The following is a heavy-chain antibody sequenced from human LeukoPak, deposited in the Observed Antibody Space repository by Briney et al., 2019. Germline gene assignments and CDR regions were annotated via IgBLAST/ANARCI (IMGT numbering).Heavy chain of an antibody. CDR3: ARVFRDADAFDI. V-gene: IGHV3-53*01. D-gene: IGHD5-24*01. CDR1: GFTVSSNY. Sequence: PGGSLRLSCAASGFTVSSNYMSWVRQAPGKGLEWVSVIYSGGSTYYADSVKGRFTIARDNSKNTLYLQMNSLRAEDTAVYYCARVFRDADAFDIWGQGTMVTVSS. CDR2: IYSGGST. J-gene: IGHJ3*02.